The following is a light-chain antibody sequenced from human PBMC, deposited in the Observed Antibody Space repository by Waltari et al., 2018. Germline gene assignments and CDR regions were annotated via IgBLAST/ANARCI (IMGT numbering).Light chain of an antibody. J-gene: IGLJ2*01. Sequence: QLVLTQSPSASASLGASVKLTCTLSSGHSSHAIAWHQQQPEKGPRYLMRLNSDCSHTKGDGIPDRFSGSSSGAERYLTISSLQSEDEADYYCQTWATGIRVFGGGTKLTVL. V-gene: IGLV4-69*01. CDR1: SGHSSHA. CDR3: QTWATGIRV. CDR2: LNSDCSH.